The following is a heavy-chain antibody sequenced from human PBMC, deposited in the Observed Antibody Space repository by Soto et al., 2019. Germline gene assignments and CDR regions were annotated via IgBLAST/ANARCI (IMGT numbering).Heavy chain of an antibody. CDR2: ISGSGGST. CDR3: AKVSLGSGWYGGFDY. Sequence: PVGSLRLSCAASGFTFSSYAMSWVRQAPGKGLEWVSAISGSGGSTYYADSVKGRFTISRDNSKNTLYLQMNSLRAEDTAVYYCAKVSLGSGWYGGFDYWGQGTLVTVSS. V-gene: IGHV3-23*01. J-gene: IGHJ4*02. CDR1: GFTFSSYA. D-gene: IGHD6-19*01.